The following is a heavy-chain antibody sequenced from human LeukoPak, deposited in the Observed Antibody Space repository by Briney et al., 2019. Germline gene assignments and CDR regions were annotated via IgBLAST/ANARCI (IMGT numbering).Heavy chain of an antibody. J-gene: IGHJ4*02. CDR1: GFTFSTYG. CDR2: IWYDGSNK. CDR3: ARDLEIGSSSYYSDY. V-gene: IGHV3-33*01. D-gene: IGHD3-3*01. Sequence: QPGRSLRLSCAASGFTFSTYGMHWVRQAPGKGLEWVAVIWYDGSNKYYADSVRGRFTISRDNFKNTLYLQMNSLRAEDTAVYYCARDLEIGSSSYYSDYWGQGTLVTVSS.